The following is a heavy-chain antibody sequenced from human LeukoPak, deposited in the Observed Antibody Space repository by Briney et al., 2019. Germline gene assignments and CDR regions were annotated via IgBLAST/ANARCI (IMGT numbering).Heavy chain of an antibody. J-gene: IGHJ4*02. CDR1: GYSISTGYY. CDR2: FYHGGST. Sequence: PSETLSLTCTVSGYSISTGYYWDWIRQPPGKGLEWIGTFYHGGSTYYNPSLKSRVTISVDTSKNQFSLNLTSVTAADTAVYYCARAGTASGWDTFDYWGQGTLVTVSS. V-gene: IGHV4-38-2*02. CDR3: ARAGTASGWDTFDY. D-gene: IGHD6-19*01.